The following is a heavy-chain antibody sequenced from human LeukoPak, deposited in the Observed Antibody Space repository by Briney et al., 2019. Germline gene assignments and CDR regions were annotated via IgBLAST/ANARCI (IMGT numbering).Heavy chain of an antibody. J-gene: IGHJ4*02. Sequence: SETLSLTCAVSGGSISSGHWWSWVRQPPGKGLEWIGEIYHSGSTNYNPSLKSRVTISVDKSKNQFSLKLNSVTAADTAVYYCARHPLGYCDSTSCPHFDYWGQGTLVTVSS. V-gene: IGHV4-4*02. CDR3: ARHPLGYCDSTSCPHFDY. D-gene: IGHD2-2*01. CDR2: IYHSGST. CDR1: GGSISSGHW.